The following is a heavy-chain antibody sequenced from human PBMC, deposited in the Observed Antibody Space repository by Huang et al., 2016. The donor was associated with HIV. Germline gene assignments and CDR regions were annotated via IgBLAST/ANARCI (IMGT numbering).Heavy chain of an antibody. J-gene: IGHJ4*02. CDR2: IDHRGTT. V-gene: IGHV4-34*01. CDR1: GGAFSGHY. Sequence: QVRLHQWGTGVLKPSETLSLKCAVYGGAFSGHYWTWSRQSPGKGLEGIGEIDHRGTTSSNPSLKSRLTLSVDTSKSQFYLNLTSVTATDTDTYYCARPRMTEGNSDSTWSFFDSWGQGTLVIVSS. CDR3: ARPRMTEGNSDSTWSFFDS. D-gene: IGHD3-9*01.